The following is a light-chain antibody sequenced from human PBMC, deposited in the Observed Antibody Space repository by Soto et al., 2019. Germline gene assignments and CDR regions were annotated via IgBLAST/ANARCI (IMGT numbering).Light chain of an antibody. J-gene: IGKJ2*01. CDR3: LQDYNYPNT. V-gene: IGKV1-6*01. Sequence: AIQMTQSPSSLSASVGDSVTITCRASQGIRKYLGWYQQKPGKAPKLLIYAASSLQSGVPSRFSGSGSGTDFTLTISSLQPEDFATYYCLQDYNYPNTFGQGTKLEIK. CDR2: AAS. CDR1: QGIRKY.